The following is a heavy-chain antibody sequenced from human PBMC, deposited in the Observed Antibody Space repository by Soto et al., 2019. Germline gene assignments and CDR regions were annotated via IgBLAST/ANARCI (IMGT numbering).Heavy chain of an antibody. CDR1: GFTFSSYA. J-gene: IGHJ4*02. Sequence: GGSLRLSCAASGFTFSSYAMSWVRQAPGKGLEWVSAISGSGGSTYYADFVKGRFTISRDNSKNTLYLQMNSLRAEDTAVYYCAKWAYCSGGSCYPGYFDYWGQGTLVTVSS. V-gene: IGHV3-23*01. CDR2: ISGSGGST. D-gene: IGHD2-15*01. CDR3: AKWAYCSGGSCYPGYFDY.